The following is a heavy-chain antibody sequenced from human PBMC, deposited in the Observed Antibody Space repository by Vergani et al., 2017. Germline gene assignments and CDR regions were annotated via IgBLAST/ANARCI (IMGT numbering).Heavy chain of an antibody. CDR1: GDSVSSNSAA. CDR3: ARARGYSGYDLDYFDP. Sequence: QVQLQQSGPGLVKPSQTLSLTCAISGDSVSSNSAAWNCIRQSPSRGLEWLGRTYYRSKWYNDYAVSVKSRITTNPDTSKNQFSLQLNSVTPEDTAVYYCARARGYSGYDLDYFDPWGQGTLVTVSS. D-gene: IGHD5-12*01. J-gene: IGHJ5*02. V-gene: IGHV6-1*01. CDR2: TYYRSKWYN.